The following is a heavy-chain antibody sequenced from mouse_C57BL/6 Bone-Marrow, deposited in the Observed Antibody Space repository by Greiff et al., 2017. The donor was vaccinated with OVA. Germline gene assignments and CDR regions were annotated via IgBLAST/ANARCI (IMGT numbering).Heavy chain of an antibody. CDR2: ISSGGSYT. D-gene: IGHD2-5*01. V-gene: IGHV5-6*01. Sequence: EVKLVESGGDLVKPGGSLKLSCAASGFTFSSYGMSWVRQTPDKRLEWVATISSGGSYTYYPDSVKGRFTISRDNAKNTLYLQMSSLKSEDTAMYYCARHSYSNPNYFDYWGQGTTLTVSS. CDR3: ARHSYSNPNYFDY. J-gene: IGHJ2*01. CDR1: GFTFSSYG.